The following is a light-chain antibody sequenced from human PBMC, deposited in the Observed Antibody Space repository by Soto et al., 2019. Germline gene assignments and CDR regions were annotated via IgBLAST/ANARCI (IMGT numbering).Light chain of an antibody. CDR1: QTVSSNY. CDR2: GAS. CDR3: QQYGSSPIT. J-gene: IGKJ5*01. Sequence: LTQSPDTLALSRGESATLSCRASQTVSSNYLAWCQQRPGQAPRLLIYGASTRAAGIPDRFSGSGSGTDFTLTISRLEPEDFAVYYCQQYGSSPITFGQGTRLEIK. V-gene: IGKV3-20*01.